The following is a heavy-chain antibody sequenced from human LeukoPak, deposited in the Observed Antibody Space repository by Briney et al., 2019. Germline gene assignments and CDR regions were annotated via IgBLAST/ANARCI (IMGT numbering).Heavy chain of an antibody. CDR1: GGTFSSYA. CDR2: INTNTGNP. CDR3: ARVPGELSLSPANYYFDY. V-gene: IGHV7-4-1*02. J-gene: IGHJ4*02. D-gene: IGHD2/OR15-2a*01. Sequence: ASVKVSCKASGGTFSSYAISWVRQAPGQGLEWMGWINTNTGNPTYAQGFTGRFVFSLDTSVSTAYLQISSLKAEDTAVYYCARVPGELSLSPANYYFDYWGQGTLVSVSS.